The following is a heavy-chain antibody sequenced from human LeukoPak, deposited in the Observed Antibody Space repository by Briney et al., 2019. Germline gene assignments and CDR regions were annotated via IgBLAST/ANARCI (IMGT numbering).Heavy chain of an antibody. CDR3: ARDYSGYDSGFDY. D-gene: IGHD5-12*01. J-gene: IGHJ4*02. V-gene: IGHV3-21*01. Sequence: GGSLRLSCAASGFTFSGYSMNWVRQAPGKGLEWVSSISSSSSYIYYADSVKGRFTISRDNAKNSLYLQMNSLRAEDTAVYYCARDYSGYDSGFDYWGQGTLVTVSS. CDR1: GFTFSGYS. CDR2: ISSSSSYI.